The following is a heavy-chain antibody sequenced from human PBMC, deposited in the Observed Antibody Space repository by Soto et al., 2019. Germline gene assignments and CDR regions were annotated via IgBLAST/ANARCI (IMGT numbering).Heavy chain of an antibody. CDR1: GGSFSGYY. V-gene: IGHV4-34*01. CDR2: INHSGST. Sequence: PSETLSLTCAVYGGSFSGYYWSWIRQPPGKGLEWIGEINHSGSTNYNPSLKSRVTISVDTSKNQFSLKLSSVTAADTAVYYCARPIAAAGRYYYYYMDVWGKGTTVTSP. J-gene: IGHJ6*03. CDR3: ARPIAAAGRYYYYYMDV. D-gene: IGHD6-13*01.